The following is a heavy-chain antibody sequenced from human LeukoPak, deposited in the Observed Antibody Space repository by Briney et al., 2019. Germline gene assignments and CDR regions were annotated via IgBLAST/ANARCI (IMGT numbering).Heavy chain of an antibody. CDR1: GGSISSYY. J-gene: IGHJ4*02. V-gene: IGHV4-34*01. Sequence: PSETLSLTCTVSGGSISSYYWSWIRQPPGKGLEWIGEINHSGSTNYNPSLKSRVTISVDTSKNQFSLKLSSVTAADTAVYYCASTRGYDIYYFDYWGQGTLVTVSS. CDR3: ASTRGYDIYYFDY. CDR2: INHSGST. D-gene: IGHD3-9*01.